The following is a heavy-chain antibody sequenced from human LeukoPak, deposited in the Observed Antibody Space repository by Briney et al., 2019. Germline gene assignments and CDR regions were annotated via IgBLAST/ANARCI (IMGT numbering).Heavy chain of an antibody. J-gene: IGHJ4*02. CDR1: GFTFADYA. Sequence: GGSLRLSCAASGFTFADYAMTWVRQAPGKGLEWVSAISGSGGSAYYADSVKGRFTISRDNSKNTLFLQMNSLRGEDTAVYYCARDRRYGYYFDYWGQGILVTVSS. D-gene: IGHD5-18*01. V-gene: IGHV3-23*01. CDR2: ISGSGGSA. CDR3: ARDRRYGYYFDY.